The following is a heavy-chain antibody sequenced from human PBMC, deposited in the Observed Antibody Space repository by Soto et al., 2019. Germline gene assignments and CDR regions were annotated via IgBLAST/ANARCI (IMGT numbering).Heavy chain of an antibody. CDR3: ARERIFTIFRGTALDI. Sequence: PSETLSLTCAVSGVSLSNPNWWAWVRQAPGKGLEWIGEIDHSGSTNYNPSLSSRVTISLDRSKNQFSLKLSSVAAADTAVYYCARERIFTIFRGTALDIWGQGTMVTVSS. CDR1: GVSLSNPNW. J-gene: IGHJ3*02. CDR2: IDHSGST. V-gene: IGHV4-4*02. D-gene: IGHD3-10*01.